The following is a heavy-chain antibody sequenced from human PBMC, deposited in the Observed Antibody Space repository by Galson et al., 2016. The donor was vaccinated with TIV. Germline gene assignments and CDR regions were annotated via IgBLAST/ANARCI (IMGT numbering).Heavy chain of an antibody. Sequence: VKVSCKASGGTFSTYVINWVRQAPGQGLEWMGGIIPLFGTTNYAQKFQGRVTISADESTSTAYMELSSLRSENTAVFYCATDRNTALDTYHYYYGMDVWGPGNPGHRLL. D-gene: IGHD5-18*01. CDR3: ATDRNTALDTYHYYYGMDV. J-gene: IGHJ6*02. CDR2: IIPLFGTT. CDR1: GGTFSTYV. V-gene: IGHV1-69*01.